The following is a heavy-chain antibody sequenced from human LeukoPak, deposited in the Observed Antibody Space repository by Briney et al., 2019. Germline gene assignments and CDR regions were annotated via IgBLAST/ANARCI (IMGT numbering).Heavy chain of an antibody. J-gene: IGHJ6*02. CDR1: GFTFSIYW. V-gene: IGHV3-7*01. CDR2: IKQDGSEK. CDR3: ARDLAIFGVVSPLGDVDV. D-gene: IGHD3-3*01. Sequence: GGSLRLSCAASGFTFSIYWMSWVRQAPGKGLEWVANIKQDGSEKYYVDSVKGRFTISRDNAKNSLYLQMNSLRAEDTAVYYCARDLAIFGVVSPLGDVDVWGQGTTVTVSS.